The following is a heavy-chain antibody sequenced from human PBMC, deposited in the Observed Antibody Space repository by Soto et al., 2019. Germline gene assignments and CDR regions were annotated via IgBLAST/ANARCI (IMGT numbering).Heavy chain of an antibody. CDR2: ISYDGSNK. Sequence: PGGSLRLSCAASGFTFSSYGMHWVRQAPGKGLEWVAVISYDGSNKYYADSVKGRFTISRDNSKNTLYLQMNSLRAEDTAVYYCAKDRRGAAAGTPNYFDYWGQGTLVTVSS. J-gene: IGHJ4*02. CDR1: GFTFSSYG. V-gene: IGHV3-30*18. CDR3: AKDRRGAAAGTPNYFDY. D-gene: IGHD6-13*01.